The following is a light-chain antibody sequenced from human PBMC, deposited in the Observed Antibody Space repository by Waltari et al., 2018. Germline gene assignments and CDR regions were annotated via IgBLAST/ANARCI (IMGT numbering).Light chain of an antibody. CDR2: EVS. CDR3: CSHAGGYSWV. CDR1: SSDVGRYNF. V-gene: IGLV2-23*02. J-gene: IGLJ3*02. Sequence: HSALTQPASVSGSPGQSITISCTGTSSDVGRYNFVSWDQQNPGKAPRLLIYEVSTRPSGVSNRFSGSKSANTASLTISGLQAEDEGDYYCCSHAGGYSWVFCGGTKVTVL.